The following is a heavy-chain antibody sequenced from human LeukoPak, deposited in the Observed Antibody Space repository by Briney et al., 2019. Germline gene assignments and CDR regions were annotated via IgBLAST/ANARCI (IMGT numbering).Heavy chain of an antibody. V-gene: IGHV3-48*02. D-gene: IGHD3-22*01. CDR3: ARDYGNYYDAMTYFPFDY. J-gene: IGHJ4*02. CDR1: GFTFNSYS. CDR2: ISSSSGTM. Sequence: GGSLRLSCAASGFTFNSYSMNWVRQAPGKGLEWVSYISSSSGTMYYAESVRGRFTISRDNAKNSLYLQMNSLRDEDTAVYYCARDYGNYYDAMTYFPFDYWGRGTLVTVSS.